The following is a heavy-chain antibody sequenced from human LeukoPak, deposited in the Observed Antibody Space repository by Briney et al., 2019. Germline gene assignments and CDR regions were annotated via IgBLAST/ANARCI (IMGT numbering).Heavy chain of an antibody. J-gene: IGHJ5*02. CDR2: TSSTGSSI. Sequence: GGSLRLSCAASGFTFSYYTMSWVRQAPGKGLEWVSSTSSTGSSIYYADSVKDRFTISRDNAKNSLYLQMSSLRVEDTAVYYCARDDVAWNDVHWFDPWGQGTLVTVSS. CDR1: GFTFSYYT. V-gene: IGHV3-21*01. CDR3: ARDDVAWNDVHWFDP. D-gene: IGHD1-1*01.